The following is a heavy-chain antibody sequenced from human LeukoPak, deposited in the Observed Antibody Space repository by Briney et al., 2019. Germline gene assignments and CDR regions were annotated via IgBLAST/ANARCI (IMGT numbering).Heavy chain of an antibody. J-gene: IGHJ4*02. D-gene: IGHD3-22*01. V-gene: IGHV3-23*01. CDR3: AKGGSGYYYVRFDY. Sequence: AGGSLRLSCAASGFTFSSYAMSWVRQAPGKGLEWVSAISGSGGSTYYADSVKGRFTISRDNSKNTLYLQMNSLRAEDTAVYYCAKGGSGYYYVRFDYWGQGTLVTVSS. CDR2: ISGSGGST. CDR1: GFTFSSYA.